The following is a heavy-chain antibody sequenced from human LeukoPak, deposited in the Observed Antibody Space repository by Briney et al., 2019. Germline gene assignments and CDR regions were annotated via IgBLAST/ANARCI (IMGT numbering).Heavy chain of an antibody. CDR3: ARDQDYSNFVFDY. D-gene: IGHD4-11*01. J-gene: IGHJ4*02. V-gene: IGHV3-48*01. Sequence: GGSLRLSCAASGFTFSSYSMNWVRQAPGKGLEWVSYISSSSSTIYYADSVKGRFTISRDNAKNSLYLQMNSLRAEDTAEYYCARDQDYSNFVFDYWGQGTLVTVSS. CDR2: ISSSSSTI. CDR1: GFTFSSYS.